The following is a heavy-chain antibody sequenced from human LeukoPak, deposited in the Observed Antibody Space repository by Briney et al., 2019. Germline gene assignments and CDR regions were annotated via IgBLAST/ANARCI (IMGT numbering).Heavy chain of an antibody. J-gene: IGHJ4*02. CDR3: ARGNNYYDSSGPLDY. CDR1: GFTVSSNY. D-gene: IGHD3-22*01. V-gene: IGHV3-53*01. CDR2: IYNGGST. Sequence: GGSLRLSCAASGFTVSSNYMGWVRQAPGKGLEWVSIIYNGGSTYYADSVKGRFTISRDNSKNTLYLQMNSLRAEDTAVYYCARGNNYYDSSGPLDYWGQGTLVTVSS.